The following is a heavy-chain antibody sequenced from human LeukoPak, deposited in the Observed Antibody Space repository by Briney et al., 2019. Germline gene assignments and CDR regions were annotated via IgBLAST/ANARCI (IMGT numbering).Heavy chain of an antibody. CDR1: GFTFSSYW. CDR3: TRPTSYSQFDY. Sequence: GGSLRLSCAASGFTFSSYWMSWVRQAPGKGLEWVSYISSTGSTIYYPDSVKGRFTVSRDNAKNSLYLQMNSLRAEDTAVYYCTRPTSYSQFDYWGQGTLVTVSS. CDR2: ISSTGSTI. D-gene: IGHD5-12*01. V-gene: IGHV3-48*04. J-gene: IGHJ4*02.